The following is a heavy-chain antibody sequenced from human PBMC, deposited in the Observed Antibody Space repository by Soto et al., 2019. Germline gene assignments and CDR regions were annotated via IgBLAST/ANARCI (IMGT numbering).Heavy chain of an antibody. J-gene: IGHJ4*02. CDR1: GFTFSSYT. CDR2: ISGNGEST. V-gene: IGHV3-23*01. D-gene: IGHD3-22*01. CDR3: ARTRIVMIVVVVPSFFDS. Sequence: EVQLLASGGGLVQPGGSLRLSCAASGFTFSSYTMTWVRQAPGKGPVLVSSISGNGESTKYADSVKGQFTISRDNSKDTLDPQINTLRAEATAVYYRARTRIVMIVVVVPSFFDSWGQAALVTVPS.